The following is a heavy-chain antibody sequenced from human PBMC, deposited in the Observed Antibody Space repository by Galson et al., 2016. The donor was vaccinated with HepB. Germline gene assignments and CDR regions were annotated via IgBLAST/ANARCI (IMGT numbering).Heavy chain of an antibody. CDR2: IKQDGSEK. CDR1: GFTFSGYW. D-gene: IGHD6-25*01. CDR3: ASAPAATESDY. V-gene: IGHV3-7*01. Sequence: SLRLSCAASGFTFSGYWMTWVRQAPGKGLEWVANIKQDGSEKNYVDSVKGRFTISRGNAKNLVCLQMNSLRAEDTAMYYCASAPAATESDYWGQGTLVTVSP. J-gene: IGHJ4*02.